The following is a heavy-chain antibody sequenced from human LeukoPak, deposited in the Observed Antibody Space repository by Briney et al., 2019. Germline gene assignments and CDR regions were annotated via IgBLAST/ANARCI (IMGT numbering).Heavy chain of an antibody. J-gene: IGHJ3*02. Sequence: GASVKVSFKASGGTFSSYAISWVRQAPGQGLEWMGGIIPIFGTANYAQKFQGRVTITADESTSTAYMELSSLRSEDTAVYYCARVTGSGPGAFDIWGQGPMVTVSS. CDR2: IIPIFGTA. CDR3: ARVTGSGPGAFDI. V-gene: IGHV1-69*13. CDR1: GGTFSSYA. D-gene: IGHD3-10*01.